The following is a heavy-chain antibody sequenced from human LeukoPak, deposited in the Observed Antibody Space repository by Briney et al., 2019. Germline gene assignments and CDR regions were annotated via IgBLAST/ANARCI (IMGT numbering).Heavy chain of an antibody. CDR1: GGSISSYY. CDR2: IYHSGST. D-gene: IGHD3-22*01. Sequence: SETLSLTCTVSGGSISSYYWGWIRQPPGKGLEWIGSIYHSGSTYYNPSLKSRVTISVDTSKNQFSLKLSSVTAADTAVYYCARGTYYYDSSGSPLFDYWGQGTLVTVSS. CDR3: ARGTYYYDSSGSPLFDY. V-gene: IGHV4-39*07. J-gene: IGHJ4*02.